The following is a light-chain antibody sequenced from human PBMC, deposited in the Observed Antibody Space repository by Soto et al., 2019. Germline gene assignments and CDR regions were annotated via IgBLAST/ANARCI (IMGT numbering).Light chain of an antibody. CDR2: DVS. J-gene: IGLJ1*01. V-gene: IGLV2-11*01. Sequence: QSALTQPRSVSRSPGQSVTISCTSTSSDVGGYNYVSWYQQHPGKAPKLMIYDVSKRPSGVPDRFSGSKSANTASLTISGLQAEDEADYYCCSYAGSYTLYVFGTGTKVTVL. CDR1: SSDVGGYNY. CDR3: CSYAGSYTLYV.